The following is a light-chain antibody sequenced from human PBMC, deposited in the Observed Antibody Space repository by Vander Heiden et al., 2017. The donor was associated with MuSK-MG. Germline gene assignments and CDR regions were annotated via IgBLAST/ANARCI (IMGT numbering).Light chain of an antibody. J-gene: IGLJ2*01. Sequence: QSVLTQPPSASGTPGPRVTISCSGSSSNIGSNTVNWYQQLPGTAPKLLIYSNNQRPSGVPDRFSGSKSGTSASLAISGLQSEDEADYYCAAWDDSLNGPLFGGGTKLTVL. V-gene: IGLV1-44*01. CDR3: AAWDDSLNGPL. CDR1: SSNIGSNT. CDR2: SNN.